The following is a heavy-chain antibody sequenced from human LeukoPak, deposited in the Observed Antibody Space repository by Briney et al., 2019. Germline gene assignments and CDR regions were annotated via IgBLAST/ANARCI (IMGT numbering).Heavy chain of an antibody. CDR1: GFTFSRYA. V-gene: IGHV3-30-3*01. Sequence: GGSLRLSCATSGFTFSRYAMHWVRQAPGKGLEWVALISYDANIGSNKYYADSVKGRFTISRDNSKNTLSLQMNSLRAEDTAVYYCARDGGYDFWSGYYQDYWGQGTLFTVSS. D-gene: IGHD3-3*01. CDR2: ISYDANIGSNK. J-gene: IGHJ4*02. CDR3: ARDGGYDFWSGYYQDY.